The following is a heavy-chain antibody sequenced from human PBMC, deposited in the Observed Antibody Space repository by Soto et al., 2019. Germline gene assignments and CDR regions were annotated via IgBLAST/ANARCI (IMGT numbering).Heavy chain of an antibody. CDR3: ARVRQWLVIDY. J-gene: IGHJ4*02. CDR1: GGSISSYY. CDR2: IYYSGST. Sequence: SETLSLTCTVSGGSISSYYWSWIRQPPGKGLEWIGYIYYSGSTNYNPSLKSRVTISVDTSKNQFSLKLSSVTAADTAVYYCARVRQWLVIDYWGQGTLVTVSS. V-gene: IGHV4-59*01. D-gene: IGHD6-19*01.